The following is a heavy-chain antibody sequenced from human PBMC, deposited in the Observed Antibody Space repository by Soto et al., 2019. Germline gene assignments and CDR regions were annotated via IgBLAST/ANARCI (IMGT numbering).Heavy chain of an antibody. D-gene: IGHD3-3*01. J-gene: IGHJ6*02. CDR3: ARESGFWSGYLRGDYYYYGMDV. CDR1: GFTFSSYW. Sequence: GGSLRLSCAASGFTFSSYWMHWVRQAPGKGLVWVSRINSDGSSTSYADSVKGRFTISRDNAKNTLYLQMNSLRAEDTAVYYCARESGFWSGYLRGDYYYYGMDVWGQGTTVTVSS. V-gene: IGHV3-74*01. CDR2: INSDGSST.